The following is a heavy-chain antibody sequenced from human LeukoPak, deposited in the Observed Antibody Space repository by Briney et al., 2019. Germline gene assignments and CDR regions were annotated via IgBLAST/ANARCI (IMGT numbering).Heavy chain of an antibody. CDR2: INPSGGST. D-gene: IGHD1-26*01. CDR1: GYTFTSYY. J-gene: IGHJ4*02. V-gene: IGHV1-46*01. CDR3: AREGIVGAFDY. Sequence: ASVKVSCKASGYTFTSYYMHWVRQAPGQGLEWMGIINPSGGSTSYAQKFQGRVTMTRDMSTSTVYMELSSLRSEDTAVYYCAREGIVGAFDYWGQGTLVTVSS.